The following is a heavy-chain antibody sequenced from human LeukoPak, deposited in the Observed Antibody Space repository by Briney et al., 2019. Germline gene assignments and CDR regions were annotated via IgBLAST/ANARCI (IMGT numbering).Heavy chain of an antibody. V-gene: IGHV3-7*01. CDR1: GFTFSSYW. CDR3: AREGSIAVAGTDAFDI. J-gene: IGHJ3*02. CDR2: IKQDGSEK. Sequence: GGSLRLSCAASGFTFSSYWMIWVRQAPGKGLEWVANIKQDGSEKYYVDSVKGRFTISRDNAKNSLYLQMNSLRAEDTAVYYCAREGSIAVAGTDAFDIWGQGTMVTVSS. D-gene: IGHD6-19*01.